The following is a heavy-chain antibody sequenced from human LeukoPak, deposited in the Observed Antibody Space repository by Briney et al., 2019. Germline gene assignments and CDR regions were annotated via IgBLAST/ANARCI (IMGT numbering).Heavy chain of an antibody. Sequence: AASVKVSCKASGYTFTGYYMHWVRQAPGQGLEWMGWINPNSGGTNYAQKFQGRVTMTRDTSISTAYMELSRLRSDDTAVYYCAREDSSGWLTYFDYWGQGTLVTVSS. CDR2: INPNSGGT. J-gene: IGHJ4*02. V-gene: IGHV1-2*02. D-gene: IGHD6-19*01. CDR3: AREDSSGWLTYFDY. CDR1: GYTFTGYY.